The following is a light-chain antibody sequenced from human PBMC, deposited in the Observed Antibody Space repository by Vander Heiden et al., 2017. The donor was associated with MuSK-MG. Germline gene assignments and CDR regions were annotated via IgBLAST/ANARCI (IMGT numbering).Light chain of an antibody. CDR3: QAWDSSTVG. V-gene: IGLV3-1*01. J-gene: IGLJ2*01. Sequence: SSELPQPPSVSVSPGQTASITCSGDKLGDKYACWYQQKPGQSPVLVIYQDSKRPSGIPERFSGSNSGNTATLTISGTQAMDEADYYCQAWDSSTVGLGGGTKLTVL. CDR1: KLGDKY. CDR2: QDS.